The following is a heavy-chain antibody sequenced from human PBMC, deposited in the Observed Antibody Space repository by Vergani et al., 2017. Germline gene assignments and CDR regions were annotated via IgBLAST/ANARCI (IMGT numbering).Heavy chain of an antibody. CDR2: ISGSGGST. Sequence: EVQLLESGGGLVQPGGSLRLSCAASGFTFSSYAMSWVRQAPGKGLEWVSAISGSGGSTYYADSVKGRFTISRDNSKNTLYLQMNSLRAEDTAVYYCARWTYLAYGSGSYGGDYWGQGTLVTVSS. CDR3: ARWTYLAYGSGSYGGDY. D-gene: IGHD3-10*01. V-gene: IGHV3-23*01. CDR1: GFTFSSYA. J-gene: IGHJ4*02.